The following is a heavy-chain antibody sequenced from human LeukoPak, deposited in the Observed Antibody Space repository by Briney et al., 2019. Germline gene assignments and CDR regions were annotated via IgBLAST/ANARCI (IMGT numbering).Heavy chain of an antibody. CDR1: GFTFSSYS. J-gene: IGHJ5*02. CDR3: ARDHCSSTSCYTTYNWVDP. Sequence: GGSLRLSCAASGFTFSSYSMNWVRQAPGKGLEWVSSISSSSSYIYYADSVKGRFTISRDNAKNSLYLQMNSLRAEDTAVYYCARDHCSSTSCYTTYNWVDPWGQGTLVTVSS. CDR2: ISSSSSYI. V-gene: IGHV3-21*01. D-gene: IGHD2-2*02.